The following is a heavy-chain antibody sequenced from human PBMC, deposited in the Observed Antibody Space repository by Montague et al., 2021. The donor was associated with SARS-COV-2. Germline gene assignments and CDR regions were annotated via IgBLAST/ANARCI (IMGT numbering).Heavy chain of an antibody. CDR2: IDWDDDK. D-gene: IGHD6-19*01. Sequence: PALVKPTQTLTLTCTFSGFSLSTSGMCVSWIRQPPGKALEWLALIDWDDDKYYSTSLKTRLTISKDTSKNQVVLTMTNMDPVGTATYYCARISAWYSSGWSAFDYWGQGTLVTVSS. V-gene: IGHV2-70*01. CDR3: ARISAWYSSGWSAFDY. CDR1: GFSLSTSGMC. J-gene: IGHJ4*02.